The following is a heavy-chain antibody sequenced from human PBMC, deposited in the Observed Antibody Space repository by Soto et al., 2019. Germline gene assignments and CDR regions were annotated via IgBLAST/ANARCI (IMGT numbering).Heavy chain of an antibody. CDR2: IQRGVRT. CDR3: ARDDGHCSGGRCYGVPMDV. D-gene: IGHD2-15*01. V-gene: IGHV3-66*01. Sequence: EVQLVESGGGLVQPGGSLRLSCAASGFTVSSNYMTWVRQAPGKGLEWVSLIQRGVRTYYAGSVKGRFTISRENPKNKMFLPMNSLRVEDTAVYYCARDDGHCSGGRCYGVPMDVWGKGTTVTVSS. CDR1: GFTVSSNY. J-gene: IGHJ6*03.